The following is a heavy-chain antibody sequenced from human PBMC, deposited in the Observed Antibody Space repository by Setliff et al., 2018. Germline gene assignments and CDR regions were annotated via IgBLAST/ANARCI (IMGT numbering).Heavy chain of an antibody. J-gene: IGHJ4*02. Sequence: ASVKVSCKASGYTFTNYGITWVRQAPGQGLEWMGWISPYNGDTRFAQSFQDRVTVTTDTPTTTAYMELRSLRSDEAAVYYCARSPPNRGFGSGWYGDSWGQGTLVTVSS. D-gene: IGHD6-19*01. CDR3: ARSPPNRGFGSGWYGDS. CDR1: GYTFTNYG. V-gene: IGHV1-18*01. CDR2: ISPYNGDT.